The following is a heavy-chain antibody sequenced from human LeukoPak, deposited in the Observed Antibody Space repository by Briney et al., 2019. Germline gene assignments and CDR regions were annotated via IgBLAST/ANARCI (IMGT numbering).Heavy chain of an antibody. Sequence: SETLCLTCAVYGGSFSGYYWSWIRQPPGKGLEWIGEINHSGSTNYNPSLKSRVTISVDTSKNQFSLKLSSVTAADTAVYYCARASSGWNKDFDYWGQGTLVTVSS. D-gene: IGHD6-19*01. V-gene: IGHV4-34*01. CDR2: INHSGST. CDR3: ARASSGWNKDFDY. CDR1: GGSFSGYY. J-gene: IGHJ4*02.